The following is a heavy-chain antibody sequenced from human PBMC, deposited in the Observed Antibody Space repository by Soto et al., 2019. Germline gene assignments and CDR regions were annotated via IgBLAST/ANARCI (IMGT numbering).Heavy chain of an antibody. J-gene: IGHJ6*02. D-gene: IGHD1-7*01. Sequence: ASVKVSCKASGYTFTSYGISWVRRAPGQGLEWMGWISAYNGNANYAQKLQGRVTMTTDTSTRTAYMELRSLRSDDTAVYYCARPASGAGITGTTQLRRGYYYGMDVWGQGTTVTVSS. V-gene: IGHV1-18*01. CDR1: GYTFTSYG. CDR3: ARPASGAGITGTTQLRRGYYYGMDV. CDR2: ISAYNGNA.